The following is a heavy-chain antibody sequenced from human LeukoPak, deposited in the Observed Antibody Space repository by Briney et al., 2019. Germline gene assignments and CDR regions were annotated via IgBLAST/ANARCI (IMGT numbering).Heavy chain of an antibody. J-gene: IGHJ3*02. CDR1: GYTFTSYY. CDR3: ARDVSDSGLAWPSDAFDI. Sequence: ASVKVSCKASGYTFTSYYMHWVRQAPGQGLEWMGIINPSGGSTSYAQKFQGRVTMTRDTSTSTVYMELSSLRSEDTAVYYCARDVSDSGLAWPSDAFDIWGQGTMVTVSS. V-gene: IGHV1-46*01. CDR2: INPSGGST. D-gene: IGHD2-21*02.